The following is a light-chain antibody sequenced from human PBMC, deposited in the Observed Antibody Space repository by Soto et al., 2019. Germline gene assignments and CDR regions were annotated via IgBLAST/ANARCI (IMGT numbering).Light chain of an antibody. Sequence: DIQLTQSPPTLSASVGDRVTITCRASQSIRYYLAWYQQMPGKAPKLLIYGASSLQSGVPSRFSGSGSGTEFTLTISSLQPDDFATYFCQHHNSYSQTFGKGTQVDIK. CDR1: QSIRYY. J-gene: IGKJ1*01. CDR2: GAS. CDR3: QHHNSYSQT. V-gene: IGKV1-5*01.